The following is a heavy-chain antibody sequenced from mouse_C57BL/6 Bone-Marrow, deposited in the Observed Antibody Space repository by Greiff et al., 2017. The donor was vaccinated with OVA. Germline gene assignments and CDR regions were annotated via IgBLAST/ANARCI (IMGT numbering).Heavy chain of an antibody. CDR3: VRHRECYFDY. CDR1: GFSFNTYA. V-gene: IGHV10-1*01. Sequence: EVQLQESGGGLVQPKGSLKLSCAASGFSFNTYAMNWVRQAPGKGLEWVARIRSKSNNYATYYADSVKDRFTISRDDSESMLYLQMNNLKTEDTAMYYCVRHRECYFDYWGQGTTLTVSS. CDR2: IRSKSNNYAT. J-gene: IGHJ2*01. D-gene: IGHD3-3*01.